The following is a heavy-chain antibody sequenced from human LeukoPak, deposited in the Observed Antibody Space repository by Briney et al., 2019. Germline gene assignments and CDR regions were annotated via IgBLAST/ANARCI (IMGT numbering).Heavy chain of an antibody. J-gene: IGHJ1*01. CDR3: ARIGISARGTNFHH. V-gene: IGHV1-2*02. Sequence: ASVKVSCKASGYTFTGYYMHRVRQAPGQGLEWMGWINPNSGGTNYAQNFQGRVTMTRDTSISTAYMEQSRLRSDDTALYYCARIGISARGTNFHHWGQGTLVTVSS. CDR2: INPNSGGT. D-gene: IGHD6-13*01. CDR1: GYTFTGYY.